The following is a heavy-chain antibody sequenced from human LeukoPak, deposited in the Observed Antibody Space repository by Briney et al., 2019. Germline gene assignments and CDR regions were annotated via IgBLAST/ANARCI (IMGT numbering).Heavy chain of an antibody. CDR3: ARVLSGWYFIFDY. CDR2: IYYSGST. CDR1: GGSFSGYY. V-gene: IGHV4-59*01. D-gene: IGHD6-19*01. J-gene: IGHJ4*02. Sequence: SETLSLTCAVYGGSFSGYYWSWIRQPPGKGLEWIGYIYYSGSTNYNPSLKSRVTISVDTSRNQFSLKLSSVTAADTAVYYCARVLSGWYFIFDYWGQGTLVTVSS.